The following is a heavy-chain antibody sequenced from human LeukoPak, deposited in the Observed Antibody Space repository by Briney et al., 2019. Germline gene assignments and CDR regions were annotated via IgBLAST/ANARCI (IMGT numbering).Heavy chain of an antibody. CDR1: GGSISSSTYC. CDR2: IYYSGST. J-gene: IGHJ4*02. CDR3: ASQVGTTHSDY. D-gene: IGHD1-26*01. Sequence: PSETLSLTCTVRGGSISSSTYCWGWIRQPPGKGLEWIGSIYYSGSTYYNPSLKSRVTISVDTSKNQFSLKLSSVTAADTALYYCASQVGTTHSDYWGQGTLVTVSS. V-gene: IGHV4-39*01.